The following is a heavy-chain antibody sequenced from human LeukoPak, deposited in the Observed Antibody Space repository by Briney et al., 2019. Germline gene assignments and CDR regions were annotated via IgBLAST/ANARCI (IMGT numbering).Heavy chain of an antibody. CDR3: ARLNNPYYYYMDV. D-gene: IGHD1-14*01. J-gene: IGHJ6*03. Sequence: ASVKVSCKASGYTFTGYYMHWVRQAPGQGLEWMGGIIPIFGTANYAQKFQGRVTITADESTSTAYMELSSLRSEDTAVYYCARLNNPYYYYMDVWGKGTTVTISS. CDR2: IIPIFGTA. CDR1: GYTFTGYY. V-gene: IGHV1-69*13.